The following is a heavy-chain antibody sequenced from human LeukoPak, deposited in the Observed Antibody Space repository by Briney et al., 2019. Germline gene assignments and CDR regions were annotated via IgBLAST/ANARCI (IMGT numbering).Heavy chain of an antibody. CDR2: VDPEDGVT. CDR3: ATGASRLGDSSSYSAHFDY. Sequence: ASVKISCKVSGYTFTDYYMHWVQQAPGKGLEWMGLVDPEDGVTIYAEKFQGRVTITADTSTDTAYMELSSLRSEDTAVYYCATGASRLGDSSSYSAHFDYWGQGTLVTVSS. J-gene: IGHJ4*02. CDR1: GYTFTDYY. V-gene: IGHV1-69-2*01. D-gene: IGHD3-22*01.